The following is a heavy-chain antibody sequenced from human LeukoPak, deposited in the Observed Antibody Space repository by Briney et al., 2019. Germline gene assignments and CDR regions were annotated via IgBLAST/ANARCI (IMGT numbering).Heavy chain of an antibody. CDR2: ISDDAYNI. V-gene: IGHV3-48*01. CDR3: ARHKRASQYYFDY. J-gene: IGHJ4*02. Sequence: PGGSPRLSCAASGFTFTSYAMSWVRQTPGRGLEWVSFISDDAYNIYYADSMRGRFTISRDNAKSSLYLQMNSLRVEDTAVYYCARHKRASQYYFDYWGQGSLVTVSS. CDR1: GFTFTSYA.